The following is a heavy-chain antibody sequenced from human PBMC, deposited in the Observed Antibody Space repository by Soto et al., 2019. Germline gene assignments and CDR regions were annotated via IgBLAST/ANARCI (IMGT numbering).Heavy chain of an antibody. Sequence: QVQLVQSGAEVKKPGASVKDSCKASGYSLTSYYMHWVRQAHGQGLEWMGIINPSGGSTRYAQKFQGRVTKTRDTSTSTDYMELRRLSCEDTAVYYCAIKYSSSSRYGMDVW. CDR3: AIKYSSSSRYGMDV. V-gene: IGHV1-46*01. CDR2: INPSGGST. CDR1: GYSLTSYY. J-gene: IGHJ6*01. D-gene: IGHD6-6*01.